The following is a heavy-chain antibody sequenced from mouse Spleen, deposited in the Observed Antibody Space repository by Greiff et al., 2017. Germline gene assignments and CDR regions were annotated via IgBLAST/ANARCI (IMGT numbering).Heavy chain of an antibody. CDR1: GFTFSSYA. CDR3: ARAKFPYFYFDY. Sequence: EVKLQESGGGLVKPGGSLKLSCAASGFTFSSYAMSWVRQTPEKRLEWVATISDGGSYTYYPDNVKGRFTISRDNAKNNLYLQMSHLKSEDTAMYYCARAKFPYFYFDYWGQGTTLTVSS. CDR2: ISDGGSYT. J-gene: IGHJ2*01. V-gene: IGHV5-4*03.